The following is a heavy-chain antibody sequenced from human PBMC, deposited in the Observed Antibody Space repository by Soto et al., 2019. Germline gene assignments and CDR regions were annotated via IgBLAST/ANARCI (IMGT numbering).Heavy chain of an antibody. CDR3: AKAGGGFGDFVHH. D-gene: IGHD3-10*01. CDR1: GFTFSSYG. V-gene: IGHV3-30*18. Sequence: GGFLRLSCAASGFTFSSYGMHWVRQAPGKGLEWVTGILYGGSDKYYADSVKGRFTISRENSKNTLYLQMNSLRTEDSAVYYCAKAGGGFGDFVHHWGQGTPVTVSS. CDR2: ILYGGSDK. J-gene: IGHJ4*02.